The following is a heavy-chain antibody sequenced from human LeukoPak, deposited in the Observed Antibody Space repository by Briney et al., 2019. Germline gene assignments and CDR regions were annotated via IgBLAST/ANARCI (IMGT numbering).Heavy chain of an antibody. CDR2: LNPSGGGT. D-gene: IGHD5-24*01. CDR3: ARGRDGFNSDFDC. J-gene: IGHJ4*02. V-gene: IGHV1-46*01. Sequence: ASVKVSCKSSGYTFTSYCIHWVRQAPGQGLEWMGILNPSGGGTTYAQMFQGRVTMTRDTSTSTVYMELSSLRSEDTAVYYCARGRDGFNSDFDCWGQGTLVTVSS. CDR1: GYTFTSYC.